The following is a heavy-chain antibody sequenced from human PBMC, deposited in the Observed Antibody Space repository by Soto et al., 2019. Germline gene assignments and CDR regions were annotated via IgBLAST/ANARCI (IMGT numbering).Heavy chain of an antibody. V-gene: IGHV1-8*01. D-gene: IGHD6-19*01. CDR3: ARDGEAGTWYYYWYGMDV. J-gene: IGHJ6*02. Sequence: ASVKVSCKASGYTFTSYDINWVRQATGQGLEWMGWMNPNSGNTGYAQKFQGRVTMTRNTSISTAYMELSSLRSEDTAVYYCARDGEAGTWYYYWYGMDVWGQGTTVTVSS. CDR1: GYTFTSYD. CDR2: MNPNSGNT.